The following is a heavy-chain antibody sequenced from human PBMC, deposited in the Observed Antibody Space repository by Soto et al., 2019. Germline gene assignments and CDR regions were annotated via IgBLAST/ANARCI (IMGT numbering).Heavy chain of an antibody. CDR2: ISHSGSS. J-gene: IGHJ4*02. D-gene: IGHD1-26*01. Sequence: QVQLQQWGAGLLKPSETLSLTCAVYGGSFSDYYWSWIRQPPGKGLEWIGEISHSGSSNYISSLKSRVAITVDTSVNQCSLKLSSVTAADTAVYYCARGRNLGGTYLDYWGRGTLVTVSS. CDR1: GGSFSDYY. CDR3: ARGRNLGGTYLDY. V-gene: IGHV4-34*01.